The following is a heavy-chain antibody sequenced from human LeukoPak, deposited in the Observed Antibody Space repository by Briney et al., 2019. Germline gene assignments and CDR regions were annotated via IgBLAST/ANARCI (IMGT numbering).Heavy chain of an antibody. Sequence: GGSLRLSCAPSGFTFSDYYMSWICRAPGKGLEWVSYISSSSSYTNYADSVKGRFTISRDNAKNSLYLQMNSLRAEDTAVYYCARVRSTCSGGSCYSGVDWFDPWGQGTLVTVSS. V-gene: IGHV3-11*06. D-gene: IGHD2-15*01. CDR1: GFTFSDYY. CDR2: ISSSSSYT. J-gene: IGHJ5*02. CDR3: ARVRSTCSGGSCYSGVDWFDP.